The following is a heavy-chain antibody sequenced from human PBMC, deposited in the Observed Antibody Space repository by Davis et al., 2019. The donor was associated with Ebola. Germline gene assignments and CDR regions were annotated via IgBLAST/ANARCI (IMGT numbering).Heavy chain of an antibody. Sequence: GESLKISCAASGFTFSSYAMSWVRQAPGKGLEWVSAISGSGGSTSYAQKFQGRVTMTRDTSTSTVYMELSSLRSEDTAVYYCARERNFDYWGQGTLVTVSS. CDR3: ARERNFDY. CDR1: GFTFSSYA. CDR2: ISGSGGST. V-gene: IGHV3-23*01. J-gene: IGHJ4*02.